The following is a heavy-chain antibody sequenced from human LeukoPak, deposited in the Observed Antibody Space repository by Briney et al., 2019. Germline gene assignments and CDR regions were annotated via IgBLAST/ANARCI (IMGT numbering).Heavy chain of an antibody. J-gene: IGHJ4*02. Sequence: PSETLSLTCTVSGGAISSYYWSWIRQPPGKGLEWIGYVYYSGSTNYNPSLKSRVTISVDTSKNQFSLELISVTAAGTAVYYCARSQYYYDSLDYWGQGTLVTVSS. CDR2: VYYSGST. CDR3: ARSQYYYDSLDY. D-gene: IGHD3-22*01. CDR1: GGAISSYY. V-gene: IGHV4-59*01.